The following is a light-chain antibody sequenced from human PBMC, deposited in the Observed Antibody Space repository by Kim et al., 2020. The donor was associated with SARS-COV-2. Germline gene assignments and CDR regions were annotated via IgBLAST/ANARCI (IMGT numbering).Light chain of an antibody. CDR1: QGISSY. J-gene: IGKJ2*01. Sequence: SASVGDSVTITCRASQGISSYLAWYQQNPGKAPKLLIHTASTLHSGVPSRFSDRGSGTDFTLTISSLQPEDFATYYCQQVNDYPHTFGQGTKLEI. V-gene: IGKV1-9*01. CDR3: QQVNDYPHT. CDR2: TAS.